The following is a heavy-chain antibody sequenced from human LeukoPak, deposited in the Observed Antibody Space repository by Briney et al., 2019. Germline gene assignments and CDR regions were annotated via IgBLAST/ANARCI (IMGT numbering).Heavy chain of an antibody. Sequence: PGGSLRLSRAASGFTVSGNFMSWVRQAPGKGLEWVSVIYSDGNTYYADSVRGRFTVSRDNSRDTLYLQMNSLRAEDTAVYYCARDLYCSAGSCSSWGQGTLVTVSS. CDR3: ARDLYCSAGSCSS. CDR1: GFTVSGNF. CDR2: IYSDGNT. J-gene: IGHJ5*02. D-gene: IGHD2-15*01. V-gene: IGHV3-66*02.